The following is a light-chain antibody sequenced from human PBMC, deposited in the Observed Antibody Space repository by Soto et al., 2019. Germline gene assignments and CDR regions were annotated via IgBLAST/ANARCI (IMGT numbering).Light chain of an antibody. CDR3: QVWNISTDPYV. CDR2: DDN. V-gene: IGLV3-21*02. Sequence: SYALTQPPSVSVAPGQTARITCGGNNIGSTSVHWYKQSPGQAPVLVVYDDNDRPSGIPERFSGFNSENTATLTITRVEAGDEADYYCQVWNISTDPYVFGTGTKGTVL. CDR1: NIGSTS. J-gene: IGLJ1*01.